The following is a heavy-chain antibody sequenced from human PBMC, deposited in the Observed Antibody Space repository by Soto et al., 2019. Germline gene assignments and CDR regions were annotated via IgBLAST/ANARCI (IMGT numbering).Heavy chain of an antibody. CDR3: AKEEGGGPPGYYGMDV. CDR2: ISGSGGNT. V-gene: IGHV3-23*01. J-gene: IGHJ6*02. D-gene: IGHD2-15*01. CDR1: GFTFSSYA. Sequence: EVQLLESGGGLVQPGGSLRLSCAASGFTFSSYAMSWVRQAPGKGLEWVSAISGSGGNTYYADSVKGRFTISRDNSKNTLYLQMNSLRAEDTAVYYCAKEEGGGPPGYYGMDVWGQGTTVTVSS.